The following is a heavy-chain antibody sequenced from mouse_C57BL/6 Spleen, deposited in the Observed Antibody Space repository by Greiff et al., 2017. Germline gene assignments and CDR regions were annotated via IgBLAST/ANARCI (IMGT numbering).Heavy chain of an antibody. Sequence: QVQLQQPGAELVKPGASVKLSCKASGYTFTSYWMHWVKQRPGQGLEWIGMIHPNSGSTNYNEKFKSKATLTVDKSSSTAYMQLSSLTSEDSAVYYSAIACYSGTGCYALDYWGQGTSVTVSS. CDR1: GYTFTSYW. J-gene: IGHJ4*01. V-gene: IGHV1-64*01. CDR3: AIACYSGTGCYALDY. D-gene: IGHD2-12*01. CDR2: IHPNSGST.